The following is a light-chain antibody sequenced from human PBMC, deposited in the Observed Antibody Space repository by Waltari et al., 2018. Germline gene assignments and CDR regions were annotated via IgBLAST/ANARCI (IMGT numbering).Light chain of an antibody. CDR1: NIGDKR. CDR2: DDS. CDR3: QVWDSGGDRVV. V-gene: IGLV3-21*02. J-gene: IGLJ2*01. Sequence: YVLTQPPSVSVAPGQTARITCAGNNIGDKRVHWYQQKPGQAPVLVVHDDSDRPPGVPGRCAGSNSGSTATVTISRVEAGDEADYYCQVWDSGGDRVVFGGGTRLSVL.